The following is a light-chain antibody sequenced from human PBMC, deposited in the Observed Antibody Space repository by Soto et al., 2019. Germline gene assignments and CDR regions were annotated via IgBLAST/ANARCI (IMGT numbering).Light chain of an antibody. CDR3: QQYGSSPRT. CDR2: DAS. Sequence: EIVLTQSPGMLSLSPGERATLSCTASQSLSGIQLAWYQQKPGQAPRLLIHDASSRATGISDRFTGSGSGTDFTLTITTLEPEDFAVYYCQQYGSSPRTFGLGTKVDIK. J-gene: IGKJ1*01. CDR1: QSLSGIQ. V-gene: IGKV3-20*01.